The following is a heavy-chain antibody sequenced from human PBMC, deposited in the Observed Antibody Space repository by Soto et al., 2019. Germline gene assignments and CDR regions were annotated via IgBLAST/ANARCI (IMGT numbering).Heavy chain of an antibody. Sequence: QVQLVESGGGVVQPGRSLRLSCAASGFTFSSYGMHWVRQAPGKGLEWVAVIWYDGSNKYYADSVKGRFTISRDNSKKTLYLQMNSLRAEDTAVYYCARDLGYSSSCIDYWGQGTLVTVSS. D-gene: IGHD6-13*01. CDR2: IWYDGSNK. CDR1: GFTFSSYG. J-gene: IGHJ4*02. V-gene: IGHV3-33*01. CDR3: ARDLGYSSSCIDY.